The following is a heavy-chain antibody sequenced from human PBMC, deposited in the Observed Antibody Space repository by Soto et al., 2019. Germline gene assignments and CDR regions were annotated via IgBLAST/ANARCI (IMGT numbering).Heavy chain of an antibody. V-gene: IGHV4-31*03. CDR1: GGSIPGGGYY. CDR2: IYYSGST. Sequence: SSETLSLTCTVSGGSIPGGGYYLIWIRQQPGKGLERIGYIYYSGSTYYNPSLKSRVTISVATSKNQFSLKLMSVTAADTAVYYCARDLSSSWSGERYGMDVSGQGTTVPVSS. D-gene: IGHD6-13*01. J-gene: IGHJ6*02. CDR3: ARDLSSSWSGERYGMDV.